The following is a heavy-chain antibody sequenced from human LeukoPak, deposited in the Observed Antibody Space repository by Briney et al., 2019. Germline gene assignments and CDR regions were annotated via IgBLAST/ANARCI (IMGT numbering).Heavy chain of an antibody. CDR1: GGTFSSYA. V-gene: IGHV1-69*05. CDR2: IIPIFGTA. J-gene: IGHJ1*01. CDR3: ARERAGYSSS. Sequence: GASVKVSCKASGGTFSSYAISWVRQAPGQGLEWMGGIIPIFGTANYAQKLQGRVTMTTDTSTSTAYMELRSLRSDDTAVYYCARERAGYSSSWGQGTLVTVSS. D-gene: IGHD6-13*01.